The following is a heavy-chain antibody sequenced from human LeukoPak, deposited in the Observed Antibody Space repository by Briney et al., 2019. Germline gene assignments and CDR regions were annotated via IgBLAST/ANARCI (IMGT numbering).Heavy chain of an antibody. V-gene: IGHV1-8*03. Sequence: ASVKVSCTASGYTFTSYDINWVRQATGQGLEWMGWMNPNRGNTGYAQKFQGRVTITRNASISTDYIELSSLRSEDTAVYYCARGNQPPQYYYYYYYMDVWGKGTTVTVSS. CDR2: MNPNRGNT. D-gene: IGHD4-11*01. CDR3: ARGNQPPQYYYYYYYMDV. J-gene: IGHJ6*03. CDR1: GYTFTSYD.